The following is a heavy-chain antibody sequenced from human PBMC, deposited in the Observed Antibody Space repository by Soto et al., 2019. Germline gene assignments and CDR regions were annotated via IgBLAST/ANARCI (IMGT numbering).Heavy chain of an antibody. D-gene: IGHD1-26*01. CDR2: IIPMFGTA. J-gene: IGHJ4*02. Sequence: SVKVSCKASAGTFSSYGISWVRQAPGQGLEWMGGIIPMFGTATHTQNFQGRLTITADESTTTAYMELSSLRSEDTAVYFCARSVGVTTLSYLDYWGQGTPVPVYS. V-gene: IGHV1-69*13. CDR1: AGTFSSYG. CDR3: ARSVGVTTLSYLDY.